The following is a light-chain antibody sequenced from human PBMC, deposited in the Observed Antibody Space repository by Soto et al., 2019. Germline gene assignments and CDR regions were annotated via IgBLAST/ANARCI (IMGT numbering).Light chain of an antibody. Sequence: DIQMTQAPSSVSASVGDRVTITCRASQDINNRVAWFQQRPGRAPKYLIQAASILQSGFPSRFSATGSGTDFTLTIDSLQPEDFATYYCLQVKNFPRTF. CDR3: LQVKNFPRT. CDR2: AAS. CDR1: QDINNR. V-gene: IGKV1-12*01. J-gene: IGKJ1*01.